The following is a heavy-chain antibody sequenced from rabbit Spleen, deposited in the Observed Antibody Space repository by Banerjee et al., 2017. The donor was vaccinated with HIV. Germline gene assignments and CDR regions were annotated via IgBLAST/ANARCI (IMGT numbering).Heavy chain of an antibody. V-gene: IGHV1S45*01. CDR2: INTATGKA. Sequence: QEQLEESGGGLVKPEGSLTLTCKASGFSFSDRDVMCWVRQAPGKGLEWIACINTATGKAVYASGAKGRFTISKTSSTTVTLQMTSLTAADTATYFCARELTGVIGWNFGWWGQGTLVTVS. J-gene: IGHJ4*01. CDR3: ARELTGVIGWNFGW. CDR1: GFSFSDRDV. D-gene: IGHD1-1*01.